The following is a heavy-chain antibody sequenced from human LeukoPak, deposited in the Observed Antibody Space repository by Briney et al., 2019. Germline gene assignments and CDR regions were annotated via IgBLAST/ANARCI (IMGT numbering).Heavy chain of an antibody. J-gene: IGHJ4*02. V-gene: IGHV7-4-1*02. Sequence: ASVKVSCKASGYTFTSYAMNWVRQAPGQGLEWMGWINTNTGNPTYAQGFTGRFVFSLDTSVSTAYLQISSLKAEDTAVYYCARYPLPSFWSGYYTENYFDYWGQGTLVTVSS. CDR3: ARYPLPSFWSGYYTENYFDY. CDR1: GYTFTSYA. CDR2: INTNTGNP. D-gene: IGHD3-3*01.